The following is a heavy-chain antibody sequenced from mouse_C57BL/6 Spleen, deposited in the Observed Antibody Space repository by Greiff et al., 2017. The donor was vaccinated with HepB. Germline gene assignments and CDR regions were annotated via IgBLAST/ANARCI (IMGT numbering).Heavy chain of an antibody. CDR1: GYTFTRYT. Sequence: VQLQQSGAELARPGASVKMSCKASGYTFTRYTMHWVKQRPGQGLEWIGYINPSSGYTKYNQKFKDKATLTADKSSSTAYMQLSSLTSEDSAVYYCARVLTGANWYFDFWGTGTTVTVSS. CDR2: INPSSGYT. J-gene: IGHJ1*03. V-gene: IGHV1-4*01. CDR3: ARVLTGANWYFDF. D-gene: IGHD4-1*01.